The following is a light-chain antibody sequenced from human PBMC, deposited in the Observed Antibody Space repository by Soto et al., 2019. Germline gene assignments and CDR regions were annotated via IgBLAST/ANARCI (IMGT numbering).Light chain of an antibody. Sequence: EIVLTQSPGTLSLSPGERATLSCRASQSVTSSYLAWYQRKPGQAPRLLIYGASNRATGIPDRFSGSGSGTDFSLTISRLEPEDFATYYCQQYNSYPRTFGQGTKVEIK. CDR1: QSVTSSY. J-gene: IGKJ1*01. CDR2: GAS. V-gene: IGKV3-20*01. CDR3: QQYNSYPRT.